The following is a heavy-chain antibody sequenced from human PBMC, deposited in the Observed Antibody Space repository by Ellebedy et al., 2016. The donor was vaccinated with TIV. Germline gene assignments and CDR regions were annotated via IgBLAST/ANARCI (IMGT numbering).Heavy chain of an antibody. CDR3: AREKKQSYGSGSYTDEY. J-gene: IGHJ4*02. CDR2: INPSGGST. V-gene: IGHV1-46*01. CDR1: GYTFSSYH. D-gene: IGHD3-10*01. Sequence: AASVKVSCKASGYTFSSYHIHWVRQAPGQGLEWMGIINPSGGSTTYAQKFQGRVTMSVDTSQNQFSMKLSSVTAADTAVYYCAREKKQSYGSGSYTDEYWGQGTLVTVSS.